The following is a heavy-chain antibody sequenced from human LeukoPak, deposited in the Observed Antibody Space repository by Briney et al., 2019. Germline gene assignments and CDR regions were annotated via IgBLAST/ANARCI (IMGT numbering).Heavy chain of an antibody. CDR3: ARGTGSSGWSYYYYYMDV. CDR2: IIPIFGTA. CDR1: GGTFSSYA. Sequence: GASVKVSCKASGGTFSSYAISWVRQAPGQGLEWMGGIIPIFGTANYAQKFQGRVTITADESTSTAYMELSSLRSEDTAVYYCARGTGSSGWSYYYYYMDVWGKGTTVTISS. V-gene: IGHV1-69*13. J-gene: IGHJ6*03. D-gene: IGHD6-19*01.